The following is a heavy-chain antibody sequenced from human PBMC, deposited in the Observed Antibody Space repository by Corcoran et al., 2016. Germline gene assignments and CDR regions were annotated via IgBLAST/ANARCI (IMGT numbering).Heavy chain of an antibody. D-gene: IGHD7-27*01. CDR1: GLTFGSYW. Sequence: EVPLVESGGGLVQPGGSLRLSCAASGLTFGSYWMHWVRQPPGKGLVWVSRINSDESMTSYADSVKGRFTISRDNAKNTLYLQMNSLRAEDTAVYYCVRASWGGFDYWGQGTLVTVSS. V-gene: IGHV3-74*01. CDR3: VRASWGGFDY. CDR2: INSDESMT. J-gene: IGHJ4*02.